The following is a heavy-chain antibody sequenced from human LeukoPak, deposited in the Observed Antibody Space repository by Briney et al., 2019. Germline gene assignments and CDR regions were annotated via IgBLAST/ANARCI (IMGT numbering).Heavy chain of an antibody. CDR3: ASTRLDYDILTGYDRGYYYYMDV. D-gene: IGHD3-9*01. CDR1: GGSISSSGYY. V-gene: IGHV4-39*01. Sequence: SETLSLTCTVSGGSISSSGYYWGWIRQPPGKGLEWIGSIYYSGSTYYNPSLKSRVTISVDTSKNQFSLKLSSVTAADAAVYYCASTRLDYDILTGYDRGYYYYMDVWGKGTTVTISS. J-gene: IGHJ6*03. CDR2: IYYSGST.